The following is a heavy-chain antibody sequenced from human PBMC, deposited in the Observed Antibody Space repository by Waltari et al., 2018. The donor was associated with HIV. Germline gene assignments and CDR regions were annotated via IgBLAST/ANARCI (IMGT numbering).Heavy chain of an antibody. D-gene: IGHD2-15*01. V-gene: IGHV4-39*01. Sequence: QLQLQESGPGLVKPSETLSLTCTVSGGSVFSSVSYWGWIRQPPGRGLEGIGTLYYTGNTYYNPSLQSRVTISVGVSKNQFSLKLGSVSASDTAVYYCARLDCSGGTCSPFDPWGQGTLVTVSS. CDR2: LYYTGNT. CDR3: ARLDCSGGTCSPFDP. CDR1: GGSVFSSVSY. J-gene: IGHJ5*02.